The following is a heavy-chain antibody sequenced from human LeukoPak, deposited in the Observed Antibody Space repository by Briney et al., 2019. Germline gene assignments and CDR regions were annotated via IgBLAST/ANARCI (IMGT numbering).Heavy chain of an antibody. J-gene: IGHJ4*02. Sequence: GGSLRLSCAASGFTFSSYSMNWVRQAPGKGLEWVSSISSSSSYIYYADSVKGRFTISRDNAKNSLYLQMNSLRAEDTAAYYCARAGGVLRYFDWSLRGEDFDYWGQGTLVTVSS. CDR2: ISSSSSYI. CDR1: GFTFSSYS. D-gene: IGHD3-9*01. V-gene: IGHV3-21*01. CDR3: ARAGGVLRYFDWSLRGEDFDY.